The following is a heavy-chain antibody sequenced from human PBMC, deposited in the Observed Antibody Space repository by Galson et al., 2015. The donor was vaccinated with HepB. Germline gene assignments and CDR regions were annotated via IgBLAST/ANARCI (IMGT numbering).Heavy chain of an antibody. CDR1: GFTFPGYA. CDR2: ISYDGLTK. CDR3: ARDRGSGWYRDDY. V-gene: IGHV3-30*09. D-gene: IGHD6-19*01. J-gene: IGHJ4*02. Sequence: SLRLSCAASGFTFPGYAMNWVRQAPGKGLEWVAVISYDGLTKYYADTLKGRFAVSRDNSKNTMSLEISSLRPDDTAVYYCARDRGSGWYRDDYWGQGTLVTVSS.